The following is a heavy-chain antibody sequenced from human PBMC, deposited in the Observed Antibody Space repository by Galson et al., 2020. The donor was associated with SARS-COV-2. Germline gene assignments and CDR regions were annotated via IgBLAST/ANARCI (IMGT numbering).Heavy chain of an antibody. D-gene: IGHD2-21*01. Sequence: GESLKISCVASGFTFSEYAMHWFRQTPGKGLEWVAVLSYDGSNINYADPVNGRFTISRDNSRSTLYLHMDSLRGDDSAVYVCAKVHGRRLMMSYWYSGLDVWGQGTTVNVSS. CDR2: LSYDGSNI. CDR1: GFTFSEYA. CDR3: AKVHGRRLMMSYWYSGLDV. V-gene: IGHV3-30*18. J-gene: IGHJ6*02.